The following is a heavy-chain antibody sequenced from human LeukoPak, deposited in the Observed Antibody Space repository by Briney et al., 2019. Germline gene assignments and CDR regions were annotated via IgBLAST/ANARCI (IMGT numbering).Heavy chain of an antibody. CDR2: INPNSGGT. V-gene: IGHV1-2*06. J-gene: IGHJ4*02. CDR3: AREEGAYYYDSSGYYPL. CDR1: GYTFTGYY. Sequence: ASVKVSCKASGYTFTGYYMHWVRQAPGQGLEWMGRINPNSGGTNYAQKLQGRVTMTTDTSTSTAYMELRSLRSDDTAVYYCAREEGAYYYDSSGYYPLWGQGTLVTVSS. D-gene: IGHD3-22*01.